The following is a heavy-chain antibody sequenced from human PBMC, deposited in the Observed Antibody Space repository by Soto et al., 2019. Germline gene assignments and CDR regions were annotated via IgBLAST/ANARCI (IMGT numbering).Heavy chain of an antibody. J-gene: IGHJ4*02. V-gene: IGHV1-69*13. CDR3: ARVRSSGWYYFAY. Sequence: ASVKVSCKASGGTFSSYAISWVRQAPGQGLEWMGGIIPSFGTASYAQKFQGRVTITADESTSTAYMELSSLRSEDTAVYYCARVRSSGWYYFAYWGQGNLVTVSS. CDR2: IIPSFGTA. D-gene: IGHD6-19*01. CDR1: GGTFSSYA.